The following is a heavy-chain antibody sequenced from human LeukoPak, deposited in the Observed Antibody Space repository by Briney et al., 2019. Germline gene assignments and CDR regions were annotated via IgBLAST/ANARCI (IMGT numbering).Heavy chain of an antibody. Sequence: ASAKVSCKASGYTFTGSSMHFVRQAAGPGPYLMGWINPNSGGTNYAQRFQGRVTMTRDTSISTAYMELSRLRSDDTAVYYCARGLIYGPNWFDPWGQGTLVTVSS. CDR2: INPNSGGT. J-gene: IGHJ5*02. D-gene: IGHD4-17*01. CDR1: GYTFTGSS. V-gene: IGHV1-2*02. CDR3: ARGLIYGPNWFDP.